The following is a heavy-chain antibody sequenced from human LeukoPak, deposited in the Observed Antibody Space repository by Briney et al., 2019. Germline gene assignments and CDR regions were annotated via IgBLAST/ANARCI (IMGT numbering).Heavy chain of an antibody. Sequence: GGSLRLSCAASGFTFSSYWMTWVRQAPGKGLEWVANIKLDGSEKNYVDSVKGRFTISRDNTKNSLYLQMNSLRAEDTAVFYCARDQYDTWSRRGNFDSWGQGTLVIVSS. CDR3: ARDQYDTWSRRGNFDS. J-gene: IGHJ4*02. CDR2: IKLDGSEK. CDR1: GFTFSSYW. V-gene: IGHV3-7*03. D-gene: IGHD3-3*01.